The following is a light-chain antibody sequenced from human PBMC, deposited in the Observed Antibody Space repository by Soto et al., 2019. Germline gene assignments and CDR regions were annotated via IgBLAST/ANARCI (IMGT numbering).Light chain of an antibody. CDR1: SSDVGDYNY. J-gene: IGLJ2*01. V-gene: IGLV2-8*01. CDR2: EVS. CDR3: SSYTGTNIAV. Sequence: QSALTQPPSASGSPGQSVTISCTGTSSDVGDYNYVSWYQQHPGKAPKLMIYEVSKRPSGVPDRFSGSKSGNTASLTVSGLQAEDEADYYCSSYTGTNIAVFGVGTKLTVL.